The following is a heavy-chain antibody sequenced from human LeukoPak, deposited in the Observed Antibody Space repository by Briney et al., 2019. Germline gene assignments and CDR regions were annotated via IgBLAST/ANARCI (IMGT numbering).Heavy chain of an antibody. D-gene: IGHD3-9*01. CDR2: ISASGGTT. Sequence: GGSLRLSCAASEFTFSSYAMSWVRQAPGQGLEWVSCISASGGTTYYADSVKGRFTISRDNSRNTLYLQMNSLRAEDTAVYYCAKDLTGHTTPLFDYWGQGTLVIVSS. CDR1: EFTFSSYA. J-gene: IGHJ4*02. CDR3: AKDLTGHTTPLFDY. V-gene: IGHV3-23*01.